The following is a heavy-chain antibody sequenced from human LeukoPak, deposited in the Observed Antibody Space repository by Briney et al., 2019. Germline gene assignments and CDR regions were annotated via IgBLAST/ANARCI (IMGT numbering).Heavy chain of an antibody. CDR1: GGSISSSSYY. CDR3: ARAGLLEWELLPDY. D-gene: IGHD1-26*01. CDR2: IYYSGST. Sequence: SETLSLTCTVSGGSISSSSYYWGWIRQPPGKGLEWIGSIYYSGSTYYNPSLKSRVTISVDTSKNQFSLKLSSVTAADTAVYYCARAGLLEWELLPDYWGQGTLVTVSS. J-gene: IGHJ4*02. V-gene: IGHV4-39*07.